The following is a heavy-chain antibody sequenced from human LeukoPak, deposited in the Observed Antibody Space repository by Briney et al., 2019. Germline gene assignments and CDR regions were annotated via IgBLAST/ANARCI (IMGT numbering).Heavy chain of an antibody. V-gene: IGHV3-11*01. CDR3: ARGHYGLDV. CDR1: GFTLSNHY. CDR2: RHPTGSDI. Sequence: GGSLRLSCAASGFTLSNHYISWIRQAPGKGLERVSYRHPTGSDIYYADSVKGRFTISRDNAQNSAHLQMNSLRADDTAVYYCARGHYGLDVWGQGTTVTVSS. J-gene: IGHJ6*02.